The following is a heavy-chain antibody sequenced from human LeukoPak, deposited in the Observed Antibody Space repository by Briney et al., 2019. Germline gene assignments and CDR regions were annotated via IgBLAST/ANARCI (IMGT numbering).Heavy chain of an antibody. CDR3: ARDIYRDGYRSDY. D-gene: IGHD5-24*01. Sequence: PGGSLRLSCAASGFTFSSYAMSWVRQAPGKGLEWVSGISAGGGTTYDTDSVKGRFTISRDNAKNSLYLQMNSLRDEDTAVYYCARDIYRDGYRSDYWGQGTLVTVSS. CDR2: ISAGGGTT. V-gene: IGHV3-23*01. CDR1: GFTFSSYA. J-gene: IGHJ4*02.